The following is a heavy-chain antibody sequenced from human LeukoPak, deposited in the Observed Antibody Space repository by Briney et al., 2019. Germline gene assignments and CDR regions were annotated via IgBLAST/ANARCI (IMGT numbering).Heavy chain of an antibody. Sequence: GGSLRLSCAASGFIFRNYGMSWVRQAPGKGLEWVSAVDTSGTSTYYADSVKGRFTTSRDNSRNTVYLQMSSLRADDTAVYYCAKDFEGSRSYHCPFDYWGQGSLVTVSS. D-gene: IGHD3-10*01. CDR1: GFIFRNYG. CDR2: VDTSGTST. V-gene: IGHV3-23*01. J-gene: IGHJ4*02. CDR3: AKDFEGSRSYHCPFDY.